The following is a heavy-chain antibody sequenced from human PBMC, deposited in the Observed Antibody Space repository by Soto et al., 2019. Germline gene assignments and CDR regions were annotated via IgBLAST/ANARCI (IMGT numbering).Heavy chain of an antibody. V-gene: IGHV1-18*01. Sequence: ASVKVSCKAYGYTFKSYAITWVRQAPGQGLEWMGWISAYNGKTIYAQKFQGRVTMTTDTSTSTAYMELRSLRSDDTAVYYCARRPHPSWELVGDYWGQGTLVTV. CDR1: GYTFKSYA. J-gene: IGHJ4*02. D-gene: IGHD1-26*01. CDR3: ARRPHPSWELVGDY. CDR2: ISAYNGKT.